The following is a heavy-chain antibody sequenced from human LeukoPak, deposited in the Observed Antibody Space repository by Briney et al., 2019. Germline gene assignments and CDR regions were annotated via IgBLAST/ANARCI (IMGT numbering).Heavy chain of an antibody. CDR1: GFTFSGSA. Sequence: PGGSLRLSCAASGFTFSGSAMPWVRQASGKGLEWVGRIRSKANSYATAYAASVKGRFTISRDDSKNTAYLQMNSLKTEDTAVYYCAGGNSSGWFLPSEPSFDYWGQGTLVTVSS. D-gene: IGHD6-19*01. V-gene: IGHV3-73*01. J-gene: IGHJ4*02. CDR3: AGGNSSGWFLPSEPSFDY. CDR2: IRSKANSYAT.